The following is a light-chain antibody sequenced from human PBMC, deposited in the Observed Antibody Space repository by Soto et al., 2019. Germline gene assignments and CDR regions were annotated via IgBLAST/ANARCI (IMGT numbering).Light chain of an antibody. V-gene: IGLV1-44*01. CDR3: AAWDVSLNGDVV. Sequence: QSVLTQPPSASGTPGQRVTISCSGSSSNIGRNTVNWYQQLPGTAPKLLIYSNNQRPSGVPDRFSGSKSGTSASLAISGLQSEDEADYYCAAWDVSLNGDVVFGGGTKLTVL. CDR1: SSNIGRNT. J-gene: IGLJ2*01. CDR2: SNN.